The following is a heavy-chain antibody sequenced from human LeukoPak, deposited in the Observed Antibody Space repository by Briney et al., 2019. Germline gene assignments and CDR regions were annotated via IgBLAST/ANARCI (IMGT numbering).Heavy chain of an antibody. CDR1: GFTFSSYG. J-gene: IGHJ4*02. Sequence: GGSLRLSCGASGFTFSSYGVHWVRQAPGKGLEWVAVISDDGRKKYYADSVKGRFTISRDNSENTLYLQMNSLRAEDTAVYYCAKDSKNYAIDYWGQGTLVTVSS. CDR3: AKDSKNYAIDY. D-gene: IGHD3-16*01. V-gene: IGHV3-30*18. CDR2: ISDDGRKK.